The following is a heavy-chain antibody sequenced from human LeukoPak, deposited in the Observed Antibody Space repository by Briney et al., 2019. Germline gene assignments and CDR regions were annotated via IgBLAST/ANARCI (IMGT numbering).Heavy chain of an antibody. D-gene: IGHD6-13*01. CDR3: ARDTDQQLVYLNQYGMDV. CDR2: ISSSSSYI. J-gene: IGHJ6*02. CDR1: GFTFSSYS. Sequence: GGSLRLSCAASGFTFSSYSMNWVRQAPGKGLEWVSSISSSSSYIYYADSVKGRFTISRDNAKNSLYLQMNSLRAEDTAVYYCARDTDQQLVYLNQYGMDVWGQGTTVTVSS. V-gene: IGHV3-21*01.